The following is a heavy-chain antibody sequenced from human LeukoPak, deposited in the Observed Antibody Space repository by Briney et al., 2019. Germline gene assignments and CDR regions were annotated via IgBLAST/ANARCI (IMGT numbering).Heavy chain of an antibody. J-gene: IGHJ4*02. D-gene: IGHD1-1*01. V-gene: IGHV3-30*18. CDR3: AKGGPDHWKD. CDR2: ISHDGNNK. Sequence: GGSLRLSCAASGFTFSTYGMHWVRQAPGKGLEWAAAISHDGNNKYYADSVKGRFTISRDNSKNTLYLQMNSLRAEDTAVYYCAKGGPDHWKDWGQGTLVTVSS. CDR1: GFTFSTYG.